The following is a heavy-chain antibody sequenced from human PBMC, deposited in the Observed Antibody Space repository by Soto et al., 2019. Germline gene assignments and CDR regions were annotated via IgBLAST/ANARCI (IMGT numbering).Heavy chain of an antibody. Sequence: ASVKVSCKDSGGSFSSYAISWVRQAPGQGLEWMGGIIPIFGTANYAQKFQGRVTITADESTSTAYMELSSLRSEDTAVYYCASQYYYDSSGYYSFYYYYYGMDVWG. J-gene: IGHJ6*02. CDR3: ASQYYYDSSGYYSFYYYYYGMDV. CDR1: GGSFSSYA. V-gene: IGHV1-69*13. CDR2: IIPIFGTA. D-gene: IGHD3-22*01.